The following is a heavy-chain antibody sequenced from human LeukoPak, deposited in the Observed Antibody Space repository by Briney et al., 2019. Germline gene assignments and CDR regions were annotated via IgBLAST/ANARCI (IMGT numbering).Heavy chain of an antibody. J-gene: IGHJ4*02. CDR3: AGPNSGSYL. Sequence: PSETLSLTCTVSGGSISSGGYYWSWIRQPLGRGLEWIGYIYHSGSTYYNPSLKSRVTISVDTSKNQFSLKLSSVTAADTAVYYCAGPNSGSYLWGQGTLVTVSS. CDR1: GGSISSGGYY. CDR2: IYHSGST. D-gene: IGHD1-26*01. V-gene: IGHV4-30-2*01.